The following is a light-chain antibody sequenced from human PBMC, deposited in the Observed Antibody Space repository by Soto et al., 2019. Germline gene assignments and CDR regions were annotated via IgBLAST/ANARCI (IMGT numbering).Light chain of an antibody. CDR3: CSYSGSASLL. J-gene: IGLJ2*01. CDR2: DVS. V-gene: IGLV2-11*01. Sequence: QSVLTQSRSVSGSPGESVTISCSGTSSDVGSYNYVSWYQQYPGKTPKVMIYDVSERPSEVPVRFSGSKSGNTASLTISGLQAEDEAEYFCCSYSGSASLLFGGGTKLTVL. CDR1: SSDVGSYNY.